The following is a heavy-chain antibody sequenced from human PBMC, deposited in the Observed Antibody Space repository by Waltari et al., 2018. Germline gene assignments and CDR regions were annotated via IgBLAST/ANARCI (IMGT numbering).Heavy chain of an antibody. V-gene: IGHV4-59*01. D-gene: IGHD3-3*01. Sequence: QVQLQESGPGLVKPSETLSLTCAVSGDSINNYYWNWIRQPPGKELERIGDIAYTGRPNYHPSRRSRVTDSVDTSKTQFSLKLTAGTAADTAVYYCGRSYDFWGGYPLDYWGPGSLVTVSS. CDR2: IAYTGRP. J-gene: IGHJ4*02. CDR1: GDSINNYY. CDR3: GRSYDFWGGYPLDY.